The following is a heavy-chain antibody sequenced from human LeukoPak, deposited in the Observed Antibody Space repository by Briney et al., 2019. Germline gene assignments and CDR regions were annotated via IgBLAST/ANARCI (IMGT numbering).Heavy chain of an antibody. J-gene: IGHJ6*03. V-gene: IGHV4-39*07. CDR1: GGSISSSSYY. CDR3: ARSPRVRYFDRDYYYYYYMDV. D-gene: IGHD3-9*01. Sequence: PSETLSLTCTVSGGSISSSSYYWGWIRQPPGKGLEWIGSIYYSGSTYYNPSLKSRVTISVDTSKDQFSLKLSSVTAADTAVYYCARSPRVRYFDRDYYYYYYMDVWGKGTTVTVSS. CDR2: IYYSGST.